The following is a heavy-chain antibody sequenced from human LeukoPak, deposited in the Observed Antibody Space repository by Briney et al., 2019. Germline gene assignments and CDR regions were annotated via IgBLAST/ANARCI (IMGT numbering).Heavy chain of an antibody. CDR1: GFTFSSAW. CDR2: IKSESVGGAI. V-gene: IGHV3-15*01. J-gene: IGHJ4*02. CDR3: TTTYHYDTTGYSSYY. D-gene: IGHD3-22*01. Sequence: GGPLRLSCVVSGFTFSSAWMTWVRQAPGKGLEWVGRIKSESVGGAIDYAAPVKGRFTISRDDSRNTVYLQMNSLKTEDTAFYYCTTTYHYDTTGYSSYYWGQGTLVTVSS.